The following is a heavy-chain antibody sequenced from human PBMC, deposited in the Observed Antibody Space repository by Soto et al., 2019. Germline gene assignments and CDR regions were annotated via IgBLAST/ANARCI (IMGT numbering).Heavy chain of an antibody. J-gene: IGHJ6*02. D-gene: IGHD6-13*01. CDR3: AILGVSSAAGGGWYGMDV. Sequence: QVQLVQSGAEVKKPGSSVKVSCKASGGTFSSYTISWVRQAPGQGLEWMGRIIPILGIANYAQKFQGRVTITAENSTRPAYMELSRLGSEDTAVYYCAILGVSSAAGGGWYGMDVWGQGTTVTVSS. CDR1: GGTFSSYT. CDR2: IIPILGIA. V-gene: IGHV1-69*02.